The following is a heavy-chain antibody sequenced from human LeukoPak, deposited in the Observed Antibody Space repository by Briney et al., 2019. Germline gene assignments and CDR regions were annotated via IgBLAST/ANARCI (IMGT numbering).Heavy chain of an antibody. V-gene: IGHV4-38-2*02. CDR3: ARSKAHLSTSWYGSWFDP. Sequence: SETLSLTCTVSGYSVSSGYYWGWIRQPPGKGLEWIASMYHSGDTYYNPSLRSRVTISLDTSKNQLSLRLSSETAADTAVYYCARSKAHLSTSWYGSWFDPWGQGTLVTVSS. CDR2: MYHSGDT. CDR1: GYSVSSGYY. D-gene: IGHD2-2*01. J-gene: IGHJ5*02.